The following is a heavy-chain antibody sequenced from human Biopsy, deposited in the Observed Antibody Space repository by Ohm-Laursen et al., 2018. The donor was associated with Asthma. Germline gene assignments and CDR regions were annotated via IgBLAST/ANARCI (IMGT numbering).Heavy chain of an antibody. V-gene: IGHV1-3*04. D-gene: IGHD3-9*01. CDR2: VNTGNGDT. CDR1: GYNFISFA. Sequence: ASVKVSCKASGYNFISFAIHWVRQAPGQRLEWMSWVNTGNGDTKYSQKFQGRVTITRDTSASTAYMELRSLRSEDTATYYCARTYYDFLAGQVKDVFGVWGQGTMVTVSS. CDR3: ARTYYDFLAGQVKDVFGV. J-gene: IGHJ3*01.